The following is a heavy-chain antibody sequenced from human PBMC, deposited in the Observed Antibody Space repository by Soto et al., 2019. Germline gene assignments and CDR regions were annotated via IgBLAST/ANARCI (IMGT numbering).Heavy chain of an antibody. CDR2: INHSGST. CDR1: GGSFSGYY. J-gene: IGHJ5*02. CDR3: ARGPSRRWFDP. V-gene: IGHV4-34*01. Sequence: SETLSLTCAVYGGSFSGYYWSWIRQPPGKGLEWIGEINHSGSTNYNPSLKSRVTISVDTSKNQFSLKLSSVTAADTAVYYCARGPSRRWFDPWGQGTLVTVSS.